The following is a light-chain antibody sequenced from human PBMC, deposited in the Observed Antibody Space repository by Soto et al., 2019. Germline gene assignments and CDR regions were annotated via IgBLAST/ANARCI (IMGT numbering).Light chain of an antibody. CDR3: LQHNTYPRVT. J-gene: IGKJ4*01. CDR2: KAS. Sequence: AIRMTHSPSSLSASTGDRVTMTLRASQGISSYLAWYQQKPGKAPKLLIYKASTLKSGVPSRFSGSGSGTEFTLTISSLQPEDFATYYCLQHNTYPRVTFGGGTKVDI. V-gene: IGKV1-8*01. CDR1: QGISSY.